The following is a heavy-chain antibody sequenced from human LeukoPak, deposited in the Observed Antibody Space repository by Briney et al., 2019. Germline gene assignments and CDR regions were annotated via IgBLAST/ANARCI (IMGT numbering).Heavy chain of an antibody. J-gene: IGHJ4*02. CDR2: IYRGGST. CDR1: GYTVSSNY. Sequence: GGSLRLSCAASGYTVSSNYMSWVGQAPGKGLEWVSVIYRGGSTYYADSVKGRFTISRDNFKNALYLQMSSLRAEDTAVYYCARDREGYYGSGSYVYWGQGTLVTVSS. V-gene: IGHV3-66*02. D-gene: IGHD3-10*01. CDR3: ARDREGYYGSGSYVY.